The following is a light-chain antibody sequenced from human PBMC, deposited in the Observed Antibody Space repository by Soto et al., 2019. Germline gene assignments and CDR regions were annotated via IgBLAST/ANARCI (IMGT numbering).Light chain of an antibody. CDR3: QQYADLLNT. Sequence: DIPMVMCLSPLLSSRGDRVTIACQASQDISNFLNWYRQKPGKAPEVIIYDASNWQTGVPSRFSGRRSETDCTFTISSLQPDDRRTYYCQQYADLLNTFAQGTRLEIK. CDR2: DAS. CDR1: QDISNF. V-gene: IGKV1-33*01. J-gene: IGKJ5*01.